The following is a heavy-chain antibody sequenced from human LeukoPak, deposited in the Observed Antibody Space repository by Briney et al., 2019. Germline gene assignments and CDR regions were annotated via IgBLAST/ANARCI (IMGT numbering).Heavy chain of an antibody. D-gene: IGHD3-22*01. CDR3: ARAYDISGYSCGFDY. J-gene: IGHJ4*02. Sequence: GASVKVSCKASGYTFIGYYIHWVRQAPGQGLEWMGWINPNSGVTNYAQKFQGRVTVTRDTSISTAYMELSSLSSDDTAVYYCARAYDISGYSCGFDYWGQGTLVTVSS. V-gene: IGHV1-2*02. CDR1: GYTFIGYY. CDR2: INPNSGVT.